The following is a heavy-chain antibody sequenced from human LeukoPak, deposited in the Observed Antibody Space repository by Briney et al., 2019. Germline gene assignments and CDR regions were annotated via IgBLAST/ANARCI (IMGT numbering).Heavy chain of an antibody. CDR2: NHSGRT. D-gene: IGHD6-13*01. J-gene: IGHJ6*03. V-gene: IGHV4-34*01. CDR3: ARGLPSSYYYYYYMDV. Sequence: NHSGRTHYNPSLKSRVTISVDTSKNQFSLKLSSVTAADTAVYYCARGLPSSYYYYYYMDVWGKGTTVTVSS.